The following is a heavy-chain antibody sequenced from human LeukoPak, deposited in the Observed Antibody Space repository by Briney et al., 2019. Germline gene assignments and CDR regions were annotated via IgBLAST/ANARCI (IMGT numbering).Heavy chain of an antibody. J-gene: IGHJ4*02. Sequence: GGSLRLSCAASGFTFSSYDMHWVGQAAGKGVEWVSAIGTAGDTYYPGSVKGRFTISRENAKNSLYLQMNSLRAGDTAVYYCARGLRGVAGPVDYWGQGTLVTVSS. CDR2: IGTAGDT. CDR3: ARGLRGVAGPVDY. V-gene: IGHV3-13*04. CDR1: GFTFSSYD. D-gene: IGHD6-19*01.